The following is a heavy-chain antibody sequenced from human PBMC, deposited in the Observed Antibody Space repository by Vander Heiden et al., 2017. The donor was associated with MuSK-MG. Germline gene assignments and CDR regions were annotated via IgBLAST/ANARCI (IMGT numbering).Heavy chain of an antibody. CDR3: ASRDGTSILWWWRDY. Sequence: EVQLVESGGGLVQPGGSLRLSCAASGFTVSSNYMSWVRQAQGKGLEWVSVIYSGGSTYYADSVKGRFTISRDNSKNTLYLQMNSLRAEDTAVYYCASRDGTSILWWWRDYWGQGTLVTVSS. CDR1: GFTVSSNY. V-gene: IGHV3-66*01. J-gene: IGHJ4*02. CDR2: IYSGGST. D-gene: IGHD2-21*01.